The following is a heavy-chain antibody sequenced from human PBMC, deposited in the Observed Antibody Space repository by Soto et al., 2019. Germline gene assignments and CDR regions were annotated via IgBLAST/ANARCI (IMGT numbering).Heavy chain of an antibody. CDR2: IIPVFGTT. J-gene: IGHJ4*02. Sequence: QEQLVQSGAEVKKPGSSVKVSCKDSGGLFSSFAISWVRQAPGQGLEWMGGIIPVFGTTNYAQKFQGRVTITADESTNTAYMELSSLTSDDTAMYYCARGGGPYVWFNEFWGQGTQLTVSS. CDR3: ARGGGPYVWFNEF. CDR1: GGLFSSFA. V-gene: IGHV1-69*01. D-gene: IGHD3-16*01.